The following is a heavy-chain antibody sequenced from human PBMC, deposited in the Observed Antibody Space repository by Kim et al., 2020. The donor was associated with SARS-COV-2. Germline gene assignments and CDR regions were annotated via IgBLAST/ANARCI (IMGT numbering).Heavy chain of an antibody. V-gene: IGHV3-33*01. D-gene: IGHD3-3*01. CDR1: GFTFSSYG. CDR3: ARGAGYDFWSGYYRDLGWYYGMDV. J-gene: IGHJ6*02. CDR2: IWYDGSNK. Sequence: GGSLRLSCAASGFTFSSYGMHWVRQAPGKGLEWVAVIWYDGSNKYYADSVKGRFTISRDNSKNTLYLQMNSLRAEDTAVYYCARGAGYDFWSGYYRDLGWYYGMDVWGQGTTVTVSS.